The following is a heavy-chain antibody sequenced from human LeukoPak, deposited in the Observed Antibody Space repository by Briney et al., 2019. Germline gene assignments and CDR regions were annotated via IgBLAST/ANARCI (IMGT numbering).Heavy chain of an antibody. D-gene: IGHD3-16*02. CDR1: GFTFTSSA. J-gene: IGHJ6*03. CDR3: AREFHAWGSYRNYYMDV. CDR2: ISGSGHTT. V-gene: IGHV3-23*01. Sequence: AGGSLRLSCAASGFTFTSSAMSWVRQAPGKGLEWVSVISGSGHTTDYADSVKGRFTVSRDNSKNTLYLQMNSLRAEDTAVYYCAREFHAWGSYRNYYMDVWGKGTTVTISS.